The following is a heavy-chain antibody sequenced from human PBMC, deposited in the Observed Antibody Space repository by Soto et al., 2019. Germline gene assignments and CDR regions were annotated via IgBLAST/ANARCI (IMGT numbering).Heavy chain of an antibody. J-gene: IGHJ5*02. Sequence: QVQLVQSGAEVKKPGSSVKVSCKASGGTFSSYAISWVRQAPGQGLEWMGGIIPIFGTANYAQKFQGRVRITADESTSTAYMELSSLRSEDTAVYYCARRMDYSSGWSSNWFDPWGQGTLVTVSS. CDR3: ARRMDYSSGWSSNWFDP. V-gene: IGHV1-69*01. D-gene: IGHD6-19*01. CDR2: IIPIFGTA. CDR1: GGTFSSYA.